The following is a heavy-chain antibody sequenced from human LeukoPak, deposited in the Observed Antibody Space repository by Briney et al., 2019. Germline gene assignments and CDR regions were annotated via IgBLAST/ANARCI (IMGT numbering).Heavy chain of an antibody. Sequence: ASVKVSCKASGYTFTGYYMHWVRQAPGQGLEWMGWINPNSGGTNYAQKFQGRVTMTRDTSISTAYMELSRLRSDDTAVYYCARVSEFWSGYYSEFFDYWGQGTLVTVSS. J-gene: IGHJ4*02. D-gene: IGHD3-3*01. CDR2: INPNSGGT. V-gene: IGHV1-2*02. CDR1: GYTFTGYY. CDR3: ARVSEFWSGYYSEFFDY.